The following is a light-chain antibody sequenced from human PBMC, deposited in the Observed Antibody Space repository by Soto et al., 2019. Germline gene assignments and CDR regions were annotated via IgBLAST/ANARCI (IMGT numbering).Light chain of an antibody. CDR3: QVWDTRSNNWV. CDR1: NLESKS. CDR2: DDS. J-gene: IGLJ7*01. Sequence: SYELTQPPSVSVAPGQTARIICGGNNLESKSVHWYHQKPGQAPVLVVYDDSDRPSGIPERFSGSNSGNTATLTVSRVEAGDEADYYCQVWDTRSNNWVFGGGTQLTVL. V-gene: IGLV3-21*02.